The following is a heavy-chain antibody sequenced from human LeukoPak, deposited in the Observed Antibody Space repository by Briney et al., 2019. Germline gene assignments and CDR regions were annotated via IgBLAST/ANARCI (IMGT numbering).Heavy chain of an antibody. CDR3: ARAAPGYCSSTSCYNLYDFWSGYMGYYYYYGMDV. Sequence: VASVKVFCKASGYTFTSYDINWVRQATGQGPEWMGWMNPNSGNTGYAQKFQGRVTMTRNTSISTAYMELSSLRSEDTAVYYCARAAPGYCSSTSCYNLYDFWSGYMGYYYYYGMDVWGQGTTVTVSS. D-gene: IGHD2-2*02. V-gene: IGHV1-8*01. CDR1: GYTFTSYD. J-gene: IGHJ6*02. CDR2: MNPNSGNT.